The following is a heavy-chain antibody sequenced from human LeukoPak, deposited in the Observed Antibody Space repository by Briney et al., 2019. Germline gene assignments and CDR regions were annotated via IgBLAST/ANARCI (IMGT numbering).Heavy chain of an antibody. CDR1: GGSMSSYY. Sequence: PSETLSLTCTVSGGSMSSYYWSWIRQPPGKELEWIGYIYCSGNTNYNPSLKSRVTISIDTSKNQFSLNLNSVTAADTAVYYCARRYCSGGSCPNWFDPWGQGTLVTVSS. J-gene: IGHJ5*02. CDR2: IYCSGNT. D-gene: IGHD2-15*01. V-gene: IGHV4-59*01. CDR3: ARRYCSGGSCPNWFDP.